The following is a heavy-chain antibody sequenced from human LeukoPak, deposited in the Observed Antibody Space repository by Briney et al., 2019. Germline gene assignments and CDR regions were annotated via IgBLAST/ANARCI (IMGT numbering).Heavy chain of an antibody. CDR1: GFTFSSYA. Sequence: GGSLRLSCAASGFTFSSYAMSWVRQAPGKGLEWVSAISGSGGSTYYADSVKGRFTISRDNSKNTLYLQMNSLRAEDTAVYYCAKDGYDSSGYREGADYWGQGTLVTVSS. CDR3: AKDGYDSSGYREGADY. J-gene: IGHJ4*02. V-gene: IGHV3-23*01. D-gene: IGHD3-22*01. CDR2: ISGSGGST.